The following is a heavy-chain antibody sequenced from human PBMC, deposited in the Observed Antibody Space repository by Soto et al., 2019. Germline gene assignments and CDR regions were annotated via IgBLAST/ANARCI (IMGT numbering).Heavy chain of an antibody. V-gene: IGHV3-23*01. CDR2: ISGSGGST. Sequence: PWGSLRLSCAASGFTFSSYAMSWFRQAPGKGLEWVSAISGSGGSTYYADSVKGRFTISRDNSKNTLYLQMNSLRAEDTAVYYCPKDLYSSASEYYYYYYGMDGWGQGTTVTVS. J-gene: IGHJ6*02. CDR1: GFTFSSYA. D-gene: IGHD6-25*01. CDR3: PKDLYSSASEYYYYYYGMDG.